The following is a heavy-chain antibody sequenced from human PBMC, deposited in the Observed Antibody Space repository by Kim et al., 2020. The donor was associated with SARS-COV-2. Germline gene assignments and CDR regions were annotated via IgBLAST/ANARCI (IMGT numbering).Heavy chain of an antibody. Sequence: GGSLRLSCAASGFTFSSYAMTWVRQAPGKGLDCVSVISGGGETTYYADSVKGRFTISRDNSNNMLYLQMNSLRAEDTAVYYCAKEDGRDGYKDYSDYWGQGTLVTVSS. CDR1: GFTFSSYA. CDR2: ISGGGETT. D-gene: IGHD5-12*01. CDR3: AKEDGRDGYKDYSDY. J-gene: IGHJ4*02. V-gene: IGHV3-23*01.